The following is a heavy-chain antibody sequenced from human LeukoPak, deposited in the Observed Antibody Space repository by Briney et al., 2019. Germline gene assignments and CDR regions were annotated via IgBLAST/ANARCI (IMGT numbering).Heavy chain of an antibody. CDR3: AREPPEVLWFGGFDY. CDR2: INNDGSST. J-gene: IGHJ4*02. Sequence: PGGSLRLSCAASGFTFSSYWMHWVRQAPGKGLVWVSRINNDGSSTSYADSVKGRFTISRDNAKNTLYLQMNSLRAEDTAVYYCAREPPEVLWFGGFDYWGQGTLVTVSS. D-gene: IGHD3-10*01. CDR1: GFTFSSYW. V-gene: IGHV3-74*01.